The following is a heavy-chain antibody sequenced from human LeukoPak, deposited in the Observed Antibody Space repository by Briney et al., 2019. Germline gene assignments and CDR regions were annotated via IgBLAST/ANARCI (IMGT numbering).Heavy chain of an antibody. CDR3: AIQMTMIVGVPYFDY. Sequence: PGGSLRLSCEASGFTFQDYYMSWIRQALGKGLEWVSFISSNGATKYYADSVRGRFTISRDNAKNSVYLYMNSLREDDTAVYYCAIQMTMIVGVPYFDYWGQGIPVTVSP. CDR2: ISSNGATK. CDR1: GFTFQDYY. V-gene: IGHV3-11*04. D-gene: IGHD3-22*01. J-gene: IGHJ4*02.